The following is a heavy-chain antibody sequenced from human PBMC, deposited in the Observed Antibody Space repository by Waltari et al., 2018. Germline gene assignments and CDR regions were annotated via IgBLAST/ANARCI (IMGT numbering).Heavy chain of an antibody. CDR2: IYHSGST. CDR3: ARHERDSGYYPALYYYYYMDV. J-gene: IGHJ6*03. D-gene: IGHD3-22*01. V-gene: IGHV4-38-2*01. CDR1: GYSISSGYY. Sequence: QVQLQESGPGLVKPSETLSLTCAVSGYSISSGYYWGWIRQPPGTGLGWIGSIYHSGSTYYNPSLKSRVTISVDTSKNQFSLKLSSVTAADTAVYYCARHERDSGYYPALYYYYYMDVWGKGTTVTVSS.